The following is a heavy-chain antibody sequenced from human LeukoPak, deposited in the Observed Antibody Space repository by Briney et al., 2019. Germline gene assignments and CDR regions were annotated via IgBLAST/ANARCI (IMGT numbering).Heavy chain of an antibody. CDR1: GGSISSGGYS. J-gene: IGHJ4*02. D-gene: IGHD4-17*01. V-gene: IGHV4-30-2*01. CDR2: IYRSGST. Sequence: PSQTLSLTCAVSGGSISSGGYSWSWIRQPPGKGLEWIGYIYRSGSTYYNPSLKSRVTISVDRSKNQFSLKLSSVTAADTAVYYCARNPQTTVTTSYFDYWGQGTLVTVSS. CDR3: ARNPQTTVTTSYFDY.